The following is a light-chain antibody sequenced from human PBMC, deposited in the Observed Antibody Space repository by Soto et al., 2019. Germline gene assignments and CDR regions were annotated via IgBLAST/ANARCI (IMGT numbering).Light chain of an antibody. CDR1: SSNIGSNT. CDR2: ANN. CDR3: AAWDDSLNGYV. Sequence: LTQPPSASGTPGQRVTISCSGSSSNIGSNTVNWYQQLPGTAPKLLIHANNQRPSGVPDRFSGSKSGTSASLAISWLQSEEADYYCAAWDDSLNGYVFGTGTKVTVL. V-gene: IGLV1-44*01. J-gene: IGLJ1*01.